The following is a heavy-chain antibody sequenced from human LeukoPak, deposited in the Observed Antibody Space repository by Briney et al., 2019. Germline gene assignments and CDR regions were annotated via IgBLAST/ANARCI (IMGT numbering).Heavy chain of an antibody. CDR2: TYYSGST. V-gene: IGHV4-61*01. Sequence: SETLSLTCTVSGGSVSSGSYYWSWIRQPPGKGLEWIGYTYYSGSTNYNPSLKSRVTISVDTSKNQFSLKLSSVTAADTAVYYCARDPLPAARYYYYGMDVWGKGTTVTVSS. J-gene: IGHJ6*04. CDR1: GGSVSSGSYY. D-gene: IGHD2-2*01. CDR3: ARDPLPAARYYYYGMDV.